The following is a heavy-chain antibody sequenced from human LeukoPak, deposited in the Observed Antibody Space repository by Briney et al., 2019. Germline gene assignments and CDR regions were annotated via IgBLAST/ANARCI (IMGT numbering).Heavy chain of an antibody. Sequence: PSETLSLTCTVSVGSISSYYWSWIRKPPGEGLEWIGYIYYSGSTNSNPSLKSRVTISIDTSKNQFSLKLNSVTAADTAMYYCASHYGSGFDYWGQGNLVTVSS. J-gene: IGHJ4*02. V-gene: IGHV4-59*01. CDR3: ASHYGSGFDY. D-gene: IGHD3-10*01. CDR1: VGSISSYY. CDR2: IYYSGST.